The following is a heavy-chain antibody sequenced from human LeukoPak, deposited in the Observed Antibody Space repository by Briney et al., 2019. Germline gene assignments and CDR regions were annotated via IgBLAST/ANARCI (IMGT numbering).Heavy chain of an antibody. D-gene: IGHD3-9*01. CDR3: ASHYYDILTGYTSRFDY. Sequence: SETLSLTCTVSGGSISSGGYYWSWIRQHPGKGLEWIGYIYYSGSTYYNPSLKSRVTISVDTSKNQFSLKLSSVTAADTAVYYCASHYYDILTGYTSRFDYWGQGTLVTVST. CDR1: GGSISSGGYY. V-gene: IGHV4-31*03. CDR2: IYYSGST. J-gene: IGHJ4*02.